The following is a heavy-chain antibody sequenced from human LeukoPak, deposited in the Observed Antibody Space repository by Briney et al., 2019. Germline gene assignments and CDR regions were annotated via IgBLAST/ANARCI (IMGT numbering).Heavy chain of an antibody. CDR3: ARANEQQLVRLGWFDP. V-gene: IGHV3-11*01. J-gene: IGHJ5*02. D-gene: IGHD6-13*01. CDR1: GFTFSDYY. Sequence: GGSLRLSCAASGFTFSDYYMSWIRQAPGKGLEWVSYISSSGSTIYYADSVKGRFTISRDNAKNSLYLQMNSLRAEDTAVYYCARANEQQLVRLGWFDPWGQGTLVTVSS. CDR2: ISSSGSTI.